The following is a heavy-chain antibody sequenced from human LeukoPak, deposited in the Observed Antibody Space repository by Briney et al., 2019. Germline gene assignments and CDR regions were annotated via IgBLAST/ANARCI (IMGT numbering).Heavy chain of an antibody. CDR2: ISSSSYI. D-gene: IGHD6-13*01. CDR1: GFTFSSYS. V-gene: IGHV3-21*01. CDR3: ARDSYSSRGMFDY. J-gene: IGHJ4*02. Sequence: PGGSLRLSCAASGFTFSSYSMNWVRQAPGKGLEWVSSISSSSYIYYADSVKGRFTISRDNAKNSLYLQMNSLRAEDTAVYYCARDSYSSRGMFDYWGQGTLVTVSS.